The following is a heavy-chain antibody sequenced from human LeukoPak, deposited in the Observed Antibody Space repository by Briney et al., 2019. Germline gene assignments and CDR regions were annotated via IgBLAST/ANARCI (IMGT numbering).Heavy chain of an antibody. J-gene: IGHJ6*03. D-gene: IGHD6-25*01. CDR2: IYYSGST. V-gene: IGHV4-38-2*01. Sequence: GSLRLSCAASGFTFSSYGMSWVRQAPGKGLEWIGSIYYSGSTYYNPSLKSRVTISVDTSKNQFSLKLSSVTAADTAVYYCARSGSAYYYYYMDVWGKGTTVTVSS. CDR3: ARSGSAYYYYYMDV. CDR1: GFTFSSYG.